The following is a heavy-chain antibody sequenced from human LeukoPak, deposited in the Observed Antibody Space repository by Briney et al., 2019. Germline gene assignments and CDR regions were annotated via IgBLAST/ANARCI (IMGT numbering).Heavy chain of an antibody. CDR2: ISSSSSYI. V-gene: IGHV3-21*04. Sequence: GGSLRLSCAASGFTFSSYSMNWVRQAPGKGLEWVSSISSSSSYIYYADSVKGRFTISRDNSKNTLYLQMNSLRAEDTAVYYCAKWGRGGYDSSGYPGDYGMDVWGQGTTVTVSS. D-gene: IGHD3-22*01. CDR3: AKWGRGGYDSSGYPGDYGMDV. J-gene: IGHJ6*02. CDR1: GFTFSSYS.